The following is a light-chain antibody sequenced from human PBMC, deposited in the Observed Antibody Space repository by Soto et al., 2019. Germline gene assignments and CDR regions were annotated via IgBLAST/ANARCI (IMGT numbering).Light chain of an antibody. CDR1: QRISAW. Sequence: DIQMTQSPSTLSASVGDRVTITCRASQRISAWLAWYQQKPGKAPKLLIYDASSLERGVPSRFSGSGSGTEFTLTISSLQPDDFATYYCQQYNTYSGWTFGQGTKVQIK. CDR2: DAS. CDR3: QQYNTYSGWT. V-gene: IGKV1-5*01. J-gene: IGKJ1*01.